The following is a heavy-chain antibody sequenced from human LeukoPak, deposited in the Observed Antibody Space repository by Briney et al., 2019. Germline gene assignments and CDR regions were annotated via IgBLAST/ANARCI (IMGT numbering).Heavy chain of an antibody. D-gene: IGHD3-10*01. CDR3: VRDGEVIIKPAASFPHDAFDI. CDR2: INPSGGRT. J-gene: IGHJ3*02. Sequence: GASVKVSCKASGYTFTSYYMHWVRQAPGQGLEWMGIINPSGGRTNYAPKFQGRVTMTRDTATSTVYMELSSLRSEDTAVYYCVRDGEVIIKPAASFPHDAFDIWGRGTMVIVSS. V-gene: IGHV1-46*01. CDR1: GYTFTSYY.